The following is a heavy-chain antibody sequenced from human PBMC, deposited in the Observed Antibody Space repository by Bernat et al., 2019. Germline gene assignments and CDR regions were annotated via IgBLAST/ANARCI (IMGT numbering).Heavy chain of an antibody. D-gene: IGHD6-6*01. Sequence: EVQLVESGGGLVKPGGSLRLSCAASGFTFSSYSMNWVRQAPGKGLEWVSSISSSSSYIYYADSVKGRFTISRDNAKNSLYLKMNSLRAEDTAVYYCARDLKQLVGTYYYYGMDVWGQGTTVTVSS. CDR2: ISSSSSYI. V-gene: IGHV3-21*01. J-gene: IGHJ6*02. CDR1: GFTFSSYS. CDR3: ARDLKQLVGTYYYYGMDV.